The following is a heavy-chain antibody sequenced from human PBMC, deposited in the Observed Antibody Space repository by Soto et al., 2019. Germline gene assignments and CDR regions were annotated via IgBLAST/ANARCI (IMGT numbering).Heavy chain of an antibody. D-gene: IGHD5-18*01. CDR2: ISAYNGNT. CDR1: GYTFTSYG. J-gene: IGHJ6*02. CDR3: ARVGYSYGDYYYGMDV. Sequence: ASVKVSCKASGYTFTSYGISWVRQAPGQGLEWMGWISAYNGNTNYAQKLQGRVTMTTDTSTSTAYMELRSLRSDDTAVYYCARVGYSYGDYYYGMDVGGQGTTVTVSS. V-gene: IGHV1-18*04.